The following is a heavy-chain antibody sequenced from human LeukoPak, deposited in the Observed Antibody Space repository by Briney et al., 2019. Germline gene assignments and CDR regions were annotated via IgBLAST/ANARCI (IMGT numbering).Heavy chain of an antibody. J-gene: IGHJ6*03. V-gene: IGHV3-7*01. CDR1: GFIFRTYW. CDR2: IKQDGSEK. Sequence: PGGSLRLSCAASGFIFRTYWMGWVRQAPGKGLEWVANIKQDGSEKYYVDSVKGRFTISRDNAKNSLYLQMNSLRAEDTAVYYCARDRRVDYYYYMDVWGKGTTVTVSS. D-gene: IGHD2-15*01. CDR3: ARDRRVDYYYYMDV.